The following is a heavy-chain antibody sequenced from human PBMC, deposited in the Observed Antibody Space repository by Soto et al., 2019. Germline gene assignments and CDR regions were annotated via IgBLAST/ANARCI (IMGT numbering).Heavy chain of an antibody. Sequence: SSVKVDGKVGVYTLTEVSMHCVRQDPGKGLEWMGGFDPEDGETIYAQKFQGRVTMTEDTSTDTAYMELSSLRSEDTAVYYCSTYLLGVVATYLYYLDFWGQGTPVTVSS. CDR3: STYLLGVVATYLYYLDF. J-gene: IGHJ4*02. CDR2: FDPEDGET. CDR1: VYTLTEVS. V-gene: IGHV1-24*01. D-gene: IGHD1-26*01.